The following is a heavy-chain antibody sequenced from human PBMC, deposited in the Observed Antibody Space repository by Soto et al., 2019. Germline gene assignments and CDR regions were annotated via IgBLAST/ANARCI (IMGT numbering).Heavy chain of an antibody. CDR2: IIPIFGTA. J-gene: IGHJ6*02. D-gene: IGHD3-10*01. CDR3: ARVPSDYYGSGSYLPYGMDV. CDR1: GGTFSSYA. V-gene: IGHV1-69*13. Sequence: ASVKVSCKASGGTFSSYAISWVRQAPGQALEWMGGIIPIFGTANYAQKFQGRVTITADESTSTAYMELSSLRSEDTAVYYCARVPSDYYGSGSYLPYGMDVWGQGTTVTVSS.